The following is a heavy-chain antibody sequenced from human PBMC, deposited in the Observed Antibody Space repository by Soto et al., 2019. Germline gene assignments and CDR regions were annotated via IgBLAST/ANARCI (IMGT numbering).Heavy chain of an antibody. CDR3: ANIVYSSSSGFGYYYYYMDV. D-gene: IGHD6-6*01. J-gene: IGHJ6*03. CDR2: IYYSGST. V-gene: IGHV4-39*01. Sequence: SETLSLTCTVSGGSISSSSYYWGWIRQPPGKGLEWIGSIYYSGSTYYNPSLKSRVTISVDTSKNQFSLKLSSVTAADTAVYYCANIVYSSSSGFGYYYYYMDVWGKGTTVTVSS. CDR1: GGSISSSSYY.